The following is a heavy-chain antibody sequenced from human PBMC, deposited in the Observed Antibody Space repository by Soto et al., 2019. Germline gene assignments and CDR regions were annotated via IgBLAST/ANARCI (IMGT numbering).Heavy chain of an antibody. CDR2: IGGGGGRK. V-gene: IGHV3-23*01. CDR1: GFTFSSYA. D-gene: IGHD5-12*01. J-gene: IGHJ4*02. CDR3: AKVQEDGYPEDDY. Sequence: EVQLLESGGGLVQPGGSLRLSCAASGFTFSSYAMSWVRQAPGKGLEWVSVIGGGGGRKYYADSVKGRFTISRDNSKNTLYLQMNSLRAEDTAVYYCAKVQEDGYPEDDYWGQGTLVTVSS.